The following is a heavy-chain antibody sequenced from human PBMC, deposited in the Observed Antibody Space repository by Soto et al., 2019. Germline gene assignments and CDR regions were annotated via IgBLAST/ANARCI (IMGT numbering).Heavy chain of an antibody. Sequence: PGGSLRLSCAASGFTVSSNYMSWVRQAPGKGLEWVAVISYDGSNKYYADSVKGRFAISRDNSKNTLYLQMNSLRAEDTAVYYCAKGPAIVLVPAAMNYYYGMDVWGQGTTVTVSS. J-gene: IGHJ6*02. CDR1: GFTVSSNY. CDR3: AKGPAIVLVPAAMNYYYGMDV. D-gene: IGHD2-2*01. V-gene: IGHV3-30*18. CDR2: ISYDGSNK.